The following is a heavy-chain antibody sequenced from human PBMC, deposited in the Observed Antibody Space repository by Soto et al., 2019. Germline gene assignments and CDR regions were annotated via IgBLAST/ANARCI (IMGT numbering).Heavy chain of an antibody. CDR1: GGSITSNSYC. J-gene: IGHJ6*02. Sequence: SVTLSLTCTVSGGSITSNSYCWAWIRQPPGKGLEWIGSIYYSGTTYYNPSLKSRVTISVDRSKNQFSLKLSSVTAADTAVYYCARHKGGYYSGVDVWGQGTTVT. CDR2: IYYSGTT. D-gene: IGHD3-16*01. V-gene: IGHV4-39*01. CDR3: ARHKGGYYSGVDV.